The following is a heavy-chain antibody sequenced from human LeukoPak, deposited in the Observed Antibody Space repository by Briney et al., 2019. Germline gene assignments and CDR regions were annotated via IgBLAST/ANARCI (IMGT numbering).Heavy chain of an antibody. Sequence: ASVKVSCKASGYTFTSYYMHWVRQAPGQGLEWMGIINPSGGSTSYAQKFQGRVTMTRDTSTSTVYMELSSLRSEDTAVYYCARDPDTAMARSQNYYYYYMDVWGKGTTVTVSS. CDR1: GYTFTSYY. V-gene: IGHV1-46*01. CDR2: INPSGGST. CDR3: ARDPDTAMARSQNYYYYYMDV. D-gene: IGHD5-18*01. J-gene: IGHJ6*03.